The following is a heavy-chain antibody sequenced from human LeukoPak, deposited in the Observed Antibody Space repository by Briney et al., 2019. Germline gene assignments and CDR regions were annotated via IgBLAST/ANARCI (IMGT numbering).Heavy chain of an antibody. V-gene: IGHV3-30-3*01. D-gene: IGHD3-22*01. CDR3: ARALSNAYYYDSSGYYSRLGY. J-gene: IGHJ4*02. Sequence: GRSLRLSCAASGFTFSSYAMHWVRQAPGKGLEWVAVISYDGSNKYYADSVKGRFTISRDNSKNTLYLQMNSLRAEDTAVYYCARALSNAYYYDSSGYYSRLGYWGQGTLVTVSS. CDR1: GFTFSSYA. CDR2: ISYDGSNK.